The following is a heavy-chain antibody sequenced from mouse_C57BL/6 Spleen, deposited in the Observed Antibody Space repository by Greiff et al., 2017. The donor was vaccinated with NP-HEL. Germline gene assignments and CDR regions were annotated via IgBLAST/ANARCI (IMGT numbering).Heavy chain of an antibody. J-gene: IGHJ1*03. CDR2: IRNKANNHAT. CDR1: GFTFSDAW. Sequence: EVKLEESGGGLVQPGGSMKLSCAASGFTFSDAWMDWVRQSPEKGLEWVAEIRNKANNHATYYAESVKGRFTISRDDSKSSVYLQMNSLRAEDTGIYYCTRSGSSPYWYFDVWGTGTTVTVSS. D-gene: IGHD1-1*01. CDR3: TRSGSSPYWYFDV. V-gene: IGHV6-6*01.